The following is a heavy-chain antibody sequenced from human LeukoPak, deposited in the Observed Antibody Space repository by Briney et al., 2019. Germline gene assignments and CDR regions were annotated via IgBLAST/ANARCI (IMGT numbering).Heavy chain of an antibody. CDR2: INHSGST. CDR3: ARLPRTPCYGMDV. V-gene: IGHV4-34*01. Sequence: SETLSLTCAVYGGSFSGYYWSWIRQPPGKGLEWIGEINHSGSTNYNPPLKSRVTISVDTSKNQFSLKLSSVTAADTAVYYCARLPRTPCYGMDVWGQGTTVTVSS. J-gene: IGHJ6*02. CDR1: GGSFSGYY.